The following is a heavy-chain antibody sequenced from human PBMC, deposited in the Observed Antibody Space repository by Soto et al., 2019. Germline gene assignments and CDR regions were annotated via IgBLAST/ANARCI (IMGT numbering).Heavy chain of an antibody. V-gene: IGHV1-3*01. D-gene: IGHD2-15*01. Sequence: PGESLKVSCKASGYTFTRYTMNLVRQAPGQRLEWMGWINPDNGNTKSSQKFQDRVIITRDTSASTAYMDLSSLRSEDTAVYYCARGIATGQLDPWGQGTLVNVSP. CDR1: GYTFTRYT. CDR2: INPDNGNT. J-gene: IGHJ5*02. CDR3: ARGIATGQLDP.